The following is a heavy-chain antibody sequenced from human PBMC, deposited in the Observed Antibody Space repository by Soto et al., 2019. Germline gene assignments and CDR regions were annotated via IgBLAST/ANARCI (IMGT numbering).Heavy chain of an antibody. CDR1: GYTFTSYA. D-gene: IGHD3-22*01. Sequence: QVQLVQSGAEVKKPGASVKVSCKASGYTFTSYAMHWVRQAPGQRLEWMGWIDTGNGNTKYSQKFQDRITITRDTSARTAYMELNNLRSGDTAVYYCAKDRAHYDSSGLDWGQGTLVTVSS. CDR2: IDTGNGNT. CDR3: AKDRAHYDSSGLD. V-gene: IGHV1-3*04. J-gene: IGHJ4*02.